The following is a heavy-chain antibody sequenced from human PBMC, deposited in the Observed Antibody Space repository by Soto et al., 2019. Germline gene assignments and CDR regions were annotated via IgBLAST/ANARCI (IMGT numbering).Heavy chain of an antibody. Sequence: GGSLRLSCVVSGFTFSSHEMNWVRQAPGKGPEWVAKISESGGTTSYADSVMGRFTISRDNARDSLYLHMNSLRAEDTAIYYCARDRSLIFAVPPYGMDVWGQGTTVTVSS. V-gene: IGHV3-48*03. CDR2: ISESGGTT. J-gene: IGHJ6*02. D-gene: IGHD3-3*01. CDR1: GFTFSSHE. CDR3: ARDRSLIFAVPPYGMDV.